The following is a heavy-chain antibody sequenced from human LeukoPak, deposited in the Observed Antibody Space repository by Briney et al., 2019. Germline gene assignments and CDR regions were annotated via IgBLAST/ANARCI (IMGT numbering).Heavy chain of an antibody. V-gene: IGHV3-23*01. D-gene: IGHD6-19*01. Sequence: PGGSLRLSCAASGFTFSSYAMSWVRQAPGKGLEWVSAISGGSAKTYYADSVKGRFTISRDNSKNTLYLQMNSLRAEDTAVYYCAKSYPSRFLDSGWYYFDYWGQGTLVTVSS. CDR3: AKSYPSRFLDSGWYYFDY. CDR2: ISGGSAKT. J-gene: IGHJ4*02. CDR1: GFTFSSYA.